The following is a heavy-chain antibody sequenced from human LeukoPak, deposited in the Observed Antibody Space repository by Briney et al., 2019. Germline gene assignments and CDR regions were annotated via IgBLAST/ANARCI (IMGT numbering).Heavy chain of an antibody. D-gene: IGHD3-10*01. Sequence: ASVKVSCKASGYTFTSYGISWVRQATGQGLEWMGWISAYNGNTNYAQKLQGRVTMPTDTSTSTAYMELRSLRSDDTAVYYCARVSYYGSGSNDYGMDVWGQGTTVTVSS. CDR2: ISAYNGNT. CDR1: GYTFTSYG. J-gene: IGHJ6*02. CDR3: ARVSYYGSGSNDYGMDV. V-gene: IGHV1-18*01.